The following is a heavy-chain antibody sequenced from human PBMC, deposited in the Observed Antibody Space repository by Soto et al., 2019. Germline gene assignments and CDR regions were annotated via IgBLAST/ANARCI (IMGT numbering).Heavy chain of an antibody. CDR2: IRGSGDSI. V-gene: IGHV3-11*01. D-gene: IGHD3-10*01. CDR3: ARHSWGSGSFWFDP. CDR1: GFTFSDHY. Sequence: QVQLVESGGGLVTPGGFLRLSCAASGFTFSDHYMSWMRQAPGKGLEWISHIRGSGDSIYYADSGKGRFTISRDNDENSLFLQKNSLRDEDTAVYYCARHSWGSGSFWFDPWGQGTLVTVSS. J-gene: IGHJ5*02.